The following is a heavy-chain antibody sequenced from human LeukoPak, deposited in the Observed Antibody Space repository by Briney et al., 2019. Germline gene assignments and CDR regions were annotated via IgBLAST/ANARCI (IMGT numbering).Heavy chain of an antibody. D-gene: IGHD3-9*01. CDR1: GFAVNSNY. J-gene: IGHJ4*02. CDR2: IYSGGST. CDR3: ARANYEILTGYLYFDY. V-gene: IGHV3-66*01. Sequence: EGSLRLSCAASGFAVNSNYMSWVRQAPGKGLEWVSIIYSGGSTHYGDSVKGRFTISRDNSKNTLYLQMNSLRAEDTAVYYCARANYEILTGYLYFDYWGQGTLVTVSS.